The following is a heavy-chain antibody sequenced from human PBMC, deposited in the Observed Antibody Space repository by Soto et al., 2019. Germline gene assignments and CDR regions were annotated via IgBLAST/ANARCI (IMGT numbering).Heavy chain of an antibody. CDR2: ISAYNGNT. CDR3: AGGGTPIDY. J-gene: IGHJ4*02. Sequence: QVQLVQSGAEVKKPGASVKVSCKASGYTFTKFGISWVRQAPGQGLEWMGWISAYNGNTNYAQKFQGRVTMTTDTSPSAAYMELRSLISDDTAGYYCAGGGTPIDYWGQGTLVTVSS. V-gene: IGHV1-18*01. D-gene: IGHD3-16*01. CDR1: GYTFTKFG.